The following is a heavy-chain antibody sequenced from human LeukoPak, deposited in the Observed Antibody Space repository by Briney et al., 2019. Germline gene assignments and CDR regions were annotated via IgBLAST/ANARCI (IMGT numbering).Heavy chain of an antibody. CDR3: AKERRSPGSYYFDY. V-gene: IGHV3-30*18. CDR1: GFTFSSYG. D-gene: IGHD3-10*01. J-gene: IGHJ4*02. Sequence: GGSLRLSCAASGFTFSSYGMHWVRQAPGKGLEWVAVISYDGSNKYYADSVKGRFTISRDNSKNTLYLQMNGLRAEDTAVYYCAKERRSPGSYYFDYWAREPWSPSPQ. CDR2: ISYDGSNK.